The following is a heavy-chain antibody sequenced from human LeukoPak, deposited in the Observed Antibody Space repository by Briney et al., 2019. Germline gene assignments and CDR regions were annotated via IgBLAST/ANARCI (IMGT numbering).Heavy chain of an antibody. Sequence: PSETLSLTCAVSGYSISSGSYWGWIRQPPGKGLEWIGNMFHSGDTYHNPSLKSQVTISADTSKNQFSLKLTSVTAADTAVYYCAKVGAYGDYARHDYWGQGTLVTVSS. D-gene: IGHD4-17*01. J-gene: IGHJ4*02. CDR3: AKVGAYGDYARHDY. CDR2: MFHSGDT. CDR1: GYSISSGSY. V-gene: IGHV4-38-2*01.